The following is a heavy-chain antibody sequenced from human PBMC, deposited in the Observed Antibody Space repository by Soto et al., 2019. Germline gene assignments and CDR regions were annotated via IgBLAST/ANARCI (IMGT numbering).Heavy chain of an antibody. CDR3: AKDYYYGSGTGGY. CDR1: GFTFSSYA. CDR2: ISGSGGST. J-gene: IGHJ4*02. V-gene: IGHV3-23*01. Sequence: EVQLLESGGGLVQPGGSPRLSCAASGFTFSSYAMSWVRQAPGKGLEWVSAISGSGGSTYYADSVKGRFTISRDNSKNTLYLQMNSLRAEDTAVYYCAKDYYYGSGTGGYWGQGTLVTVSS. D-gene: IGHD3-10*01.